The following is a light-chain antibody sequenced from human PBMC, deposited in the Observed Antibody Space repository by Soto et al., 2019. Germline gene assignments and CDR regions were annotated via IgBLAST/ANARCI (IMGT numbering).Light chain of an antibody. CDR2: GAS. CDR1: QSVSSN. V-gene: IGKV3-15*01. CDR3: QQYNSYSYT. Sequence: EIVMTQSPATLSVSPGERATLSCRASQSVSSNLAWYQQKPGQAPRLLFYGASTRATGIPARFSGSGSGTEFTLTISSLQSDDFATYYCQQYNSYSYTFGQGTKLEIK. J-gene: IGKJ2*01.